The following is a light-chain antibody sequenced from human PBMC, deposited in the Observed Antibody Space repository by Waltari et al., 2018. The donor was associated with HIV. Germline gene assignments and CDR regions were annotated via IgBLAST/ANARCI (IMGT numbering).Light chain of an antibody. CDR3: QSYDSSLRDVV. Sequence: QSVLTQPPSVSGAPGQRVTISCTGSSSNIGAGYDVHWSQQLPGTAPKLLIDGNSNRPSGVPDRFSGSKSGTSASLAITGLQAEDEADYYCQSYDSSLRDVVVGGGTKLTVL. J-gene: IGLJ2*01. CDR2: GNS. CDR1: SSNIGAGYD. V-gene: IGLV1-40*01.